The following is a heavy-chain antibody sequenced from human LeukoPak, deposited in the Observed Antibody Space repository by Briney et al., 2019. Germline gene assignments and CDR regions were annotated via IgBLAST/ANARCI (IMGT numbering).Heavy chain of an antibody. J-gene: IGHJ3*02. D-gene: IGHD3-22*01. CDR1: GFTFSTYS. Sequence: GGSLRLSCAASGFTFSTYSMNWVRQAPGKGLEWVSYITRSRTIYYADSVRGRFTISRDNAKNSLYLQMNSLRDEDTAVYYCARVDWMIGAFDIWGQGTMVTAPS. CDR3: ARVDWMIGAFDI. CDR2: ITRSRTI. V-gene: IGHV3-48*02.